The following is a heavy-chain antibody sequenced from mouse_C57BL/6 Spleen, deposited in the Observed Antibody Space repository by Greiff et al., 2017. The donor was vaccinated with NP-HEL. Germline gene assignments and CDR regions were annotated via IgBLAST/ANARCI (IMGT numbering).Heavy chain of an antibody. CDR3: ARARGYDGYYFDY. D-gene: IGHD2-2*01. V-gene: IGHV1-50*01. Sequence: QVQLQQSGAELVKPGASVKLSCKASGYTFTSYWMQWVKQRPGQGLEWIGEIDPSDSYTNYNQKFKGKATLTVDTSSSTAYMQLSSLTSEDSAVYYCARARGYDGYYFDYWGQGTTLTVSS. J-gene: IGHJ2*01. CDR1: GYTFTSYW. CDR2: IDPSDSYT.